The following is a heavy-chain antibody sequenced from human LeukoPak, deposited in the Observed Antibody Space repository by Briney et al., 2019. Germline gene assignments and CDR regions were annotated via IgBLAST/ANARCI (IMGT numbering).Heavy chain of an antibody. J-gene: IGHJ4*02. D-gene: IGHD2-15*01. CDR3: STLAYCSGGRCYGFDY. CDR1: GLTFSNAW. CDR2: IESKTDGGTT. Sequence: GGSLRLSCVVSGLTFSNAWMTWVRQAPGKGLEWVGRIESKTDGGTTDYAAPVKGRFTISRDDSKNTLYLQMNSLKTEDTAVYYCSTLAYCSGGRCYGFDYWGQGALVTVSS. V-gene: IGHV3-15*04.